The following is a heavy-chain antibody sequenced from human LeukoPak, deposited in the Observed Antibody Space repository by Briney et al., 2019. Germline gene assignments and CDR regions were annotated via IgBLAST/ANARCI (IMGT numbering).Heavy chain of an antibody. D-gene: IGHD3-9*01. V-gene: IGHV1-69*13. J-gene: IGHJ4*02. CDR3: ARSADILTGYYVT. CDR2: IIPIFGTA. CDR1: GGTFSSYA. Sequence: SVKVSCKASGGTFSSYAISWVRQAPGLGLEWMGGIIPIFGTANYAQKFQGRVTITADESTSTAYMELSSLRSEDTAVYYCARSADILTGYYVTWGQGTLVTVSS.